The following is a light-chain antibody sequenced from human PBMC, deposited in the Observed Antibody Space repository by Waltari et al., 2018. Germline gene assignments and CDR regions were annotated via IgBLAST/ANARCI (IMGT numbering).Light chain of an antibody. CDR3: QVWDGSSDHYV. CDR2: DDS. CDR1: NGGSKN. J-gene: IGLJ1*01. V-gene: IGLV3-21*03. Sequence: SDVLAQPASVSVAPGTTARITCHGPNGGSKNVHWYRLRPGQAPVLVVHDDSDRPSGIPDRFSGSNSGNTATLIISGVEAGDEADYFCQVWDGSSDHYVFGTGTAVTV.